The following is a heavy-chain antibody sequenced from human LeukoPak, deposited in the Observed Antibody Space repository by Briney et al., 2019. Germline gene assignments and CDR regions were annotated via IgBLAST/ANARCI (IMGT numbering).Heavy chain of an antibody. D-gene: IGHD5-24*01. J-gene: IGHJ4*02. V-gene: IGHV1-3*03. CDR2: LNPANGYA. CDR3: AIRDGYRDY. CDR1: GYTLTSYA. Sequence: GASVKVSCKASGYTLTSYALHWGRQAPGETLEWLGWLNPANGYAKYSQELQGRVTITRDTSASAAYLELSSLRSEDTAVYYCAIRDGYRDYWGQGTLVTVSS.